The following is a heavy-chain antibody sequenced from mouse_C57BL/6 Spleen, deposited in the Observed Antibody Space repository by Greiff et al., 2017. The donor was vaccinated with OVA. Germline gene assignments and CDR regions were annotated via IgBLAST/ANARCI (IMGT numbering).Heavy chain of an antibody. J-gene: IGHJ3*01. Sequence: DVKLVESGGGLVQPGGSLKLSCAASGFTFSDYYMYWVRQTPEKRLEWVAYISNGGGSTYYPDTVKGRFTISRDNAKNTLYLQMSRLKSEDTAMYYCARQGITTETWFAYWGQGTLVTVSA. CDR3: ARQGITTETWFAY. D-gene: IGHD2-4*01. CDR2: ISNGGGST. CDR1: GFTFSDYY. V-gene: IGHV5-12*01.